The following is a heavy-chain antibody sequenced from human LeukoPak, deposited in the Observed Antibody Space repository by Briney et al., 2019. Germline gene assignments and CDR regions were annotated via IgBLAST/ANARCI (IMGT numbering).Heavy chain of an antibody. Sequence: GASVKVSCKVSGYTLTELSMHWVRQAPGKGLEWMGGFDPEDGETIYAQKFQGRVTMTEDTSTDTAYMELSSLRSEDTAVYYCATGTLGYCSGGSCNWGQGTLVTVSS. CDR3: ATGTLGYCSGGSCN. CDR1: GYTLTELS. V-gene: IGHV1-24*01. CDR2: FDPEDGET. J-gene: IGHJ4*02. D-gene: IGHD2-15*01.